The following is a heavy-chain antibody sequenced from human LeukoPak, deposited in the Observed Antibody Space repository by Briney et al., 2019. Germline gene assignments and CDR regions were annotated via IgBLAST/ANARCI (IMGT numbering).Heavy chain of an antibody. D-gene: IGHD3-10*01. CDR1: GYTFTNYD. J-gene: IGHJ4*02. Sequence: ASVKVSCKASGYTFTNYDINWVRQATGQGLEWMGWMNPNSGNTGYAQNLQGRVTMTRKNSISTAYMELSSLRSEDTAVYYCARGPPGSGSYLVDFWGQGTLVIVSS. CDR2: MNPNSGNT. CDR3: ARGPPGSGSYLVDF. V-gene: IGHV1-8*02.